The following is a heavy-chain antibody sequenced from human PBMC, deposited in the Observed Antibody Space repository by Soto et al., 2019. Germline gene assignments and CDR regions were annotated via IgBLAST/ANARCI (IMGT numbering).Heavy chain of an antibody. CDR2: INTYKGNI. J-gene: IGHJ4*02. Sequence: QVQLVQSGAEVKKPGASVRVSCKSSGYTFTDYGITWVRQAPGQGLEWMGWINTYKGNINYAQRLQDRVTMTTDTSTSTAYMELRRLTSDDTAVYYCARERGGYKHFDYWGQGALVTVSS. V-gene: IGHV1-18*01. D-gene: IGHD1-26*01. CDR1: GYTFTDYG. CDR3: ARERGGYKHFDY.